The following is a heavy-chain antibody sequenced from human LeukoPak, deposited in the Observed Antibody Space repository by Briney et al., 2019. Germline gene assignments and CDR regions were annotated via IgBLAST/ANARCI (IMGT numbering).Heavy chain of an antibody. J-gene: IGHJ6*03. CDR1: GFTFSNYA. D-gene: IGHD3-3*01. CDR2: TSSGGSSK. V-gene: IGHV3-30*04. Sequence: QTGGSLRLSCAASGFTFSNYAIHWVRQAPGKGLEWVAFTSSGGSSKYYADSVKGRFTISRDNSKNTLYLEMQSLRVEDTAVYSCARDRPSTIFGVADYYYMDVWGKGTTVTVPS. CDR3: ARDRPSTIFGVADYYYMDV.